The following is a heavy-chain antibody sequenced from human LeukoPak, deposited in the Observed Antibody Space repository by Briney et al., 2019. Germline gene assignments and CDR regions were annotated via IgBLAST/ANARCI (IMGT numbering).Heavy chain of an antibody. V-gene: IGHV4-34*01. Sequence: SETLSLTCTVSGGSISSYYWSWIRQPPGKGLEWIGEINHSGSTNYNPSLKSRVTISVDTSKNQFSLKLSSVTAADTAVYYCARGRVAAAAPPFDYWGQGTLVTVSS. CDR3: ARGRVAAAAPPFDY. D-gene: IGHD6-13*01. CDR1: GGSISSYY. CDR2: INHSGST. J-gene: IGHJ4*02.